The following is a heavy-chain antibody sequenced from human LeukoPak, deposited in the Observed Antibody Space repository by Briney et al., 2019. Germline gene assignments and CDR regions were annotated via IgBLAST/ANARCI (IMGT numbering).Heavy chain of an antibody. D-gene: IGHD6-19*01. V-gene: IGHV3-23*01. CDR3: AKDDSSGWYDY. CDR2: ISGSGGST. J-gene: IGHJ4*02. Sequence: GGSLRRFSGASGVTFSRYDWSWVRQALGKGLECVSAISGSGGSTYYADSVKGRFTISRDNSKNTLYLQMNSLRAEDTALYYCAKDDSSGWYDYWGQGTLVTVSS. CDR1: GVTFSRYD.